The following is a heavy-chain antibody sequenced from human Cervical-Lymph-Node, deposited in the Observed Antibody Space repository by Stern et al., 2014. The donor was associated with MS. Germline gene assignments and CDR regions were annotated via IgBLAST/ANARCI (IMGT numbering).Heavy chain of an antibody. J-gene: IGHJ4*02. V-gene: IGHV3-11*01. D-gene: IGHD5-24*01. Sequence: MQLVESGGGLVKPGGSLRLSCAASGFSFSDHYMSWIRQAPGKGLEWVSYIGSTVSTIYYADSVKGRFTISRDTAKNSLYLQMNSLRAEDTAVYYCARDPRRGDGYNFDYWGQGTLVTVSS. CDR2: IGSTVSTI. CDR3: ARDPRRGDGYNFDY. CDR1: GFSFSDHY.